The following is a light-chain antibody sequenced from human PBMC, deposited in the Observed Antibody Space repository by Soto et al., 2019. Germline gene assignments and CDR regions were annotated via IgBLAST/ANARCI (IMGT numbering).Light chain of an antibody. Sequence: QSALTQPASVSGSPGQSITISCTGTNSDVGGYNYVSWYQQYPGTAPKLMIYDVTNRPSGVSNRFSGSKSGNTASLTISGLQPEDEADYYCTSFTSSTPRWVFGGGTKLTVL. CDR2: DVT. CDR1: NSDVGGYNY. J-gene: IGLJ3*02. V-gene: IGLV2-14*01. CDR3: TSFTSSTPRWV.